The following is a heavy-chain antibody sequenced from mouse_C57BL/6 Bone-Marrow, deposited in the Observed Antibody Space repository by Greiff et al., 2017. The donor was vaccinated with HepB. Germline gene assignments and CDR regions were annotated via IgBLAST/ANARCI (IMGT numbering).Heavy chain of an antibody. CDR1: GFTFTDYY. D-gene: IGHD1-1*01. V-gene: IGHV1-76*01. CDR2: IYHGSGNT. Sequence: VQLQQSGAELVRPGASVKLSCKASGFTFTDYYINWVKQRPGQGLEWIAWIYHGSGNTYYNEKFKGKATLTAEKSSSTAYMQLSSLTSEDSAVYFCEGVRMDTTVVAGDYWGQGTALTVSS. J-gene: IGHJ2*01. CDR3: EGVRMDTTVVAGDY.